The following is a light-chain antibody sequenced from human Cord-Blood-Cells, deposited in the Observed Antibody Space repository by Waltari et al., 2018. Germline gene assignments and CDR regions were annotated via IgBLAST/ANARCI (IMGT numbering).Light chain of an antibody. CDR3: AAWDDSLSGPV. CDR1: SSNIGSNY. V-gene: IGLV1-47*01. Sequence: QSVLTQPPSASGTPGQRVTISCSGSSSNIGSNYVYWYQQLPGTAPKLLFYRNNQRPSGCPDRSSGSKSGTSASLAISGLRSEDEADYYCAAWDDSLSGPVFGGGTKLTVL. J-gene: IGLJ3*02. CDR2: RNN.